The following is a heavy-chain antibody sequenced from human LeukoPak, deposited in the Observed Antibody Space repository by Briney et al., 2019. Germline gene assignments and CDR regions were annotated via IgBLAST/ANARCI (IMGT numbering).Heavy chain of an antibody. Sequence: GGSLRLSCAASGFTFSSYGMHWVRQAPGKGLECVAVISYDGSTKYSADSVKGLFTISRDYSKNTLYLQMHSLSAGDTAVYYCAKDLWSITTNAFDIWGQGTMVTVPS. J-gene: IGHJ3*02. V-gene: IGHV3-30*18. CDR1: GFTFSSYG. D-gene: IGHD1-1*01. CDR2: ISYDGSTK. CDR3: AKDLWSITTNAFDI.